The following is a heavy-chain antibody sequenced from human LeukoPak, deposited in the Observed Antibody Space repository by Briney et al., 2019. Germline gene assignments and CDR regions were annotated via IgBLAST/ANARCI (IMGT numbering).Heavy chain of an antibody. V-gene: IGHV1-46*01. D-gene: IGHD3-16*02. CDR2: INPSGGRT. J-gene: IGHJ3*02. CDR3: ARDYDYVWGSYRYFAFDI. CDR1: GYTFISYF. Sequence: ASVKVSCKASGYTFISYFMNWVRQAPGQGLEWMGIINPSGGRTNYAQKFEGRVIVTRDTSTSTAYMELSSLRSEDTAVYYCARDYDYVWGSYRYFAFDIWGQGTMVTVSS.